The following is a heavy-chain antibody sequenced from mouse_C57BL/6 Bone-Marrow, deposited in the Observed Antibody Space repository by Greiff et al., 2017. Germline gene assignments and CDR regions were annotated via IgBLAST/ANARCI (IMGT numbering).Heavy chain of an antibody. J-gene: IGHJ4*01. CDR3: ARGNDYDYAMDY. CDR1: GYSFTDYN. CDR2: INPNFGTT. Sequence: EVQLQQSGPELVKPGASVKISCKASGYSFTDYNMNWVKQSNGKSLEWFGVINPNFGTTSYNQKFKGKATLTVDQSSSTAYMQLNILTSEDSAVYYCARGNDYDYAMDYWGQGTSVTVSS. V-gene: IGHV1-39*01. D-gene: IGHD2-4*01.